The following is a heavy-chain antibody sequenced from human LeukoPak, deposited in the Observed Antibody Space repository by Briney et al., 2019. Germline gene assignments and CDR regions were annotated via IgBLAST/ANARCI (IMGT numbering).Heavy chain of an antibody. J-gene: IGHJ5*02. V-gene: IGHV1-46*01. CDR3: AISPYDFWSSHLFDP. CDR2: INPSGGST. CDR1: GYTFTSYY. D-gene: IGHD3-3*01. Sequence: ASVKVSCKASGYTFTSYYMHWVRQAPGQGLEWMGIINPSGGSTSYAQKFQGRVTMTRDTSTSTVYMELSSLRSEDTAVYYCAISPYDFWSSHLFDPWGQGTLVTVSS.